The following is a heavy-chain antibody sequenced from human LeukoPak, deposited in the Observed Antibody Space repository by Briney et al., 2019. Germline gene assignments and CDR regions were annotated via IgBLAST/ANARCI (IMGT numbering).Heavy chain of an antibody. D-gene: IGHD3-9*01. CDR2: INHSGST. CDR3: ARGRRPYDILTGYHY. V-gene: IGHV4-34*01. J-gene: IGHJ4*02. CDR1: GGSFSGYY. Sequence: SETLSLTCAVSGGSFSGYYWSWIRQPLGKGLEWIGEINHSGSTNYNPSLKSRVTISIDASKNQFSLKLSSVTAADTAVYYCARGRRPYDILTGYHYWGQGTLVTVSS.